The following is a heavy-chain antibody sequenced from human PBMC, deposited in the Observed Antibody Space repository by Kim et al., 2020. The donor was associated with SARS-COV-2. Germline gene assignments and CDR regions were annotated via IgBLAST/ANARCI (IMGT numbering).Heavy chain of an antibody. D-gene: IGHD3-10*01. CDR3: ARDSITLNYYGSGRVHGYYYYGMDV. Sequence: GGSLRLSCAASGFTFSDYYMSWIRQAPGKGLEWVSYISSSGSTIYYADSVKGRFTISRDNAKNSLYLQMNSLRAEDTAVYYCARDSITLNYYGSGRVHGYYYYGMDVWGQGTTVTVSS. J-gene: IGHJ6*02. CDR2: ISSSGSTI. V-gene: IGHV3-11*01. CDR1: GFTFSDYY.